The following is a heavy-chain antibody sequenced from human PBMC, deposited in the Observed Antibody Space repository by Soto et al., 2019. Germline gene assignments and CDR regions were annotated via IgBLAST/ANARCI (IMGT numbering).Heavy chain of an antibody. D-gene: IGHD3-22*01. CDR1: GFTFSSYA. Sequence: GGSLRLSCAASGFTFSSYAMGWVRQAPGRGLEWVSGVTWNSDSTYYADSVKGRFTISRDNSKNTLYMQMNSLRAEDTAVYYCAKGNSGYYYDYWGQGALVTVSS. J-gene: IGHJ4*02. CDR2: VTWNSDST. CDR3: AKGNSGYYYDY. V-gene: IGHV3-23*01.